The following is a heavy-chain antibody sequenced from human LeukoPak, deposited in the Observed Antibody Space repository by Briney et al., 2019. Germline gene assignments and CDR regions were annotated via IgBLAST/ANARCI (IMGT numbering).Heavy chain of an antibody. CDR2: IYYSGST. V-gene: IGHV4-61*01. Sequence: SETLSLTCTVSGGSVSNGSYYWSWIRQPPGKGLEWIGYIYYSGSTNYNPSLKSRVTISVDTSKNQFSLKLSSVTAADTAVYYCARDPGYYGMDVWGKGTTVTVSS. CDR1: GGSVSNGSYY. J-gene: IGHJ6*04. CDR3: ARDPGYYGMDV.